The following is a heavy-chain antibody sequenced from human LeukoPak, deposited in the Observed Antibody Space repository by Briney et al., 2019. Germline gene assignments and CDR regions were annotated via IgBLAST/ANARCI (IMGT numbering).Heavy chain of an antibody. J-gene: IGHJ4*02. CDR1: GGSFSGYY. CDR3: ARGRIRGYGRTGFDY. D-gene: IGHD3-10*01. Sequence: PSETLSLTCAVYGGSFSGYYWSWIRQPPGKGLEWIGEINHSGSTNYNPSLKSRVTISVDTSKNQFSLKLSSVTAADTAVYYCARGRIRGYGRTGFDYWGQGTLVTVSS. CDR2: INHSGST. V-gene: IGHV4-34*01.